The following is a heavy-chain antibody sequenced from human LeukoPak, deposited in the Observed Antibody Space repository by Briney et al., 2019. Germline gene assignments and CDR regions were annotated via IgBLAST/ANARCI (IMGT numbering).Heavy chain of an antibody. CDR3: AKSSSGWYGGFDY. J-gene: IGHJ4*02. CDR2: LSYDGSEK. V-gene: IGHV3-30*18. D-gene: IGHD6-19*01. Sequence: GSLRLSCAASEFTFTTYGMHWVRQAQGKGLEWVAVLSYDGSEKYYADSVKGRCTISRDNSKNTVYLQMNSLRDEDTAVYYCAKSSSGWYGGFDYWGQGTLVTVSS. CDR1: EFTFTTYG.